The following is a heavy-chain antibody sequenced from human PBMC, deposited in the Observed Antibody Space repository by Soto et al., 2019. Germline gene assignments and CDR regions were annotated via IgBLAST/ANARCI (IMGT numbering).Heavy chain of an antibody. D-gene: IGHD2-2*01. V-gene: IGHV1-2*04. CDR3: AGVGCSGTSCYQGGFDY. CDR2: TNPNSGGT. J-gene: IGHJ4*02. CDR1: GYTFTGYY. Sequence: GASVKVSCKASGYTFTGYYMHWVRQAPGQGLEWMGWTNPNSGGTNYAQKFQGWVTMTRDTSISTAYMELSRLRSDDTAVYYCAGVGCSGTSCYQGGFDYWGQGTLVTVSS.